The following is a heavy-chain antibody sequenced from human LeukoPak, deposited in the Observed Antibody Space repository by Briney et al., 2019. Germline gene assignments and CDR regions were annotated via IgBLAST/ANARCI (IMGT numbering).Heavy chain of an antibody. V-gene: IGHV3-30-3*01. D-gene: IGHD6-13*01. Sequence: GGSLRLSCAASGFTFSSYAMHWVRQAPGKGLEWVAVISYDGSNKYYADSVKGRFTISRDNSKNTLYLQMNSLRAEDTAVYYCARDSTYSSSQYYYYGMDVWGQGTTVTVSS. CDR3: ARDSTYSSSQYYYYGMDV. CDR2: ISYDGSNK. J-gene: IGHJ6*02. CDR1: GFTFSSYA.